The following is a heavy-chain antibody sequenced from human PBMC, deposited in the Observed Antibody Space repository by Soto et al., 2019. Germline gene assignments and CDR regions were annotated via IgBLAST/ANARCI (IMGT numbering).Heavy chain of an antibody. D-gene: IGHD3-10*01. Sequence: QVQLVQSGAEVKKPGASVKVSCKASGYTFTSYGISWVRQAPGQGLEWMGWISAYNGNTNYAQKLQGRVTMTTDAYTSTAYMELRSLRSDDTAVYYCARALPPMVRGATNWFDPWGQGTLVTVSS. V-gene: IGHV1-18*01. J-gene: IGHJ5*02. CDR2: ISAYNGNT. CDR3: ARALPPMVRGATNWFDP. CDR1: GYTFTSYG.